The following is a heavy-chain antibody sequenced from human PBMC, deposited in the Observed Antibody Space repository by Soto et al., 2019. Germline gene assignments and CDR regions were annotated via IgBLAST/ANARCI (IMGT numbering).Heavy chain of an antibody. D-gene: IGHD5-18*01. Sequence: PGGSLRLSCAASGFTFSSYGMHWVRQAPGKGLEWVAVIWYDGSNKYYADSVKGRFTISRDNSKNTLYLQMNSLRAEDTAVYYCARDRGYSYGYFAWADYYYYGMDVWGQGTTVTVS. CDR2: IWYDGSNK. CDR3: ARDRGYSYGYFAWADYYYYGMDV. J-gene: IGHJ6*02. V-gene: IGHV3-33*01. CDR1: GFTFSSYG.